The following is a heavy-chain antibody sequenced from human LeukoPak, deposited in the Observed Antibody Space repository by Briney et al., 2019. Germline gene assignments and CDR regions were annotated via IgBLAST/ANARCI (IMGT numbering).Heavy chain of an antibody. D-gene: IGHD1-20*01. CDR2: IRNDGTNK. J-gene: IGHJ5*02. CDR3: AKGTSYNWNDGWFDP. CDR1: GFTFSRHG. V-gene: IGHV3-30*02. Sequence: PGGSLRLSCAASGFTFSRHGMHWVRQAPGKGLEWVAFIRNDGTNKYYAESVKGRFTISRDNSKNTLYPQMNSLRAEDTAVYYCAKGTSYNWNDGWFDPWGNGILVTVSS.